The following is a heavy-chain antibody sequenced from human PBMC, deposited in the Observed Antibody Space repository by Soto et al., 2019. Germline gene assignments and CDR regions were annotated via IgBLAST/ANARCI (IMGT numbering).Heavy chain of an antibody. CDR2: IKSKTDGGTT. CDR1: GFTFSNAW. V-gene: IGHV3-15*07. J-gene: IGHJ4*02. Sequence: EVQLVESGGGLVKPGGSLRLSCAASGFTFSNAWMNWVRQAPGKGLEWVGRIKSKTDGGTTDYAAPVKGRFTISRDDSKYTLYLQMNSLKTEDTAVYYCTTLVVAATPYLGYWGQGTLVTVSS. D-gene: IGHD2-15*01. CDR3: TTLVVAATPYLGY.